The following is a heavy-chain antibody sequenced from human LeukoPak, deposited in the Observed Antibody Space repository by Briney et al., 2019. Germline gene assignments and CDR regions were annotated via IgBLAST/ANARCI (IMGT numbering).Heavy chain of an antibody. D-gene: IGHD3-10*01. V-gene: IGHV3-21*01. CDR3: VRDRSPGYFDY. Sequence: GGSLRLSCAASGFTFSGYDMNWVRQAPGKGLEWVSSISGSSSYIYYADSMKGRFSISRDNAKNSLFLQMNSLRAEDTAVYYCVRDRSPGYFDYWGQGTLVTVSS. CDR1: GFTFSGYD. CDR2: ISGSSSYI. J-gene: IGHJ4*02.